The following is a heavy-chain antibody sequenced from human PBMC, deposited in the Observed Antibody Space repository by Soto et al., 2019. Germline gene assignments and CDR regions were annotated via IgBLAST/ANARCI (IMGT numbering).Heavy chain of an antibody. J-gene: IGHJ4*02. V-gene: IGHV3-30*18. D-gene: IGHD1-26*01. Sequence: QVQLVESGGGVVQPGRSLRLSCAASGFTFSHYAMHWVRQAPGKGLEWVALMSYDGSNEYYADSVKGRFTISRDNSKNTLYLQMDSLRAWDTGVYYRAKSRSHNFGHRGQGTLGTVSS. CDR2: MSYDGSNE. CDR3: AKSRSHNFGH. CDR1: GFTFSHYA.